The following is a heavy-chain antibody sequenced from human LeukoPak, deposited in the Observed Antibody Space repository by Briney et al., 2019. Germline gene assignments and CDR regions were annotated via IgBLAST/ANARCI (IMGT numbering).Heavy chain of an antibody. CDR1: GGSFSGYY. V-gene: IGHV4-34*01. D-gene: IGHD6-6*01. Sequence: SETLSLTCAVYGGSFSGYYWGWIRQPPGKGLEWIAIINRSGSTDYNPSLKSRVSISVDTSKNQFSLKLTSVTAADTAVYYCARGGIYTSSSDFAFWGQGTLVTVSS. CDR2: INRSGST. J-gene: IGHJ4*02. CDR3: ARGGIYTSSSDFAF.